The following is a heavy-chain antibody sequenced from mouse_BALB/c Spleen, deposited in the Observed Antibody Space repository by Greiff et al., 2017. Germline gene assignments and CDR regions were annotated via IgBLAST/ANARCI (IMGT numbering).Heavy chain of an antibody. J-gene: IGHJ3*01. V-gene: IGHV1-9*01. CDR3: ASGNYGSSYGLAY. Sequence: VQLVESGAELMKPGASVKLSCKATGYTFSSYWIEWVKQRPGHGLEWIGEILPGSGSTNYNEKFKGKATFTADTSSNTAYMQRSSLTSEDSAVYYCASGNYGSSYGLAYWGQGTLVTVSA. D-gene: IGHD1-1*01. CDR2: ILPGSGST. CDR1: GYTFSSYW.